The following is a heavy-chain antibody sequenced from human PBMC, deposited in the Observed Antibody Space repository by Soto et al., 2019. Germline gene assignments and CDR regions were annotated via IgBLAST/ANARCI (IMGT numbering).Heavy chain of an antibody. V-gene: IGHV3-74*01. CDR3: TRGISAAGDY. CDR1: GFTFSNYW. J-gene: IGHJ4*02. Sequence: VQLVESGGGLVQPGGSLRLSCAASGFTFSNYWMHWVRQTPGKGLVWVSRINSDGISTSYADSVKGRFTISRDNAKNTLYLQMNSPRAEDTAVYYCTRGISAAGDYWGQGTLVTVSS. D-gene: IGHD6-13*01. CDR2: INSDGIST.